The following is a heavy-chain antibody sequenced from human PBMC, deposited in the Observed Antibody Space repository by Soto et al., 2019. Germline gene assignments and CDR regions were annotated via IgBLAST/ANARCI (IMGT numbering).Heavy chain of an antibody. V-gene: IGHV3-33*01. J-gene: IGHJ4*02. CDR2: IWFDGTNI. Sequence: QVQLVESGGGVVQPGGSMRLSCAASGFPFSSYAMHWVRQVTGKGLEWVAVIWFDGTNIKYADSVKGRFNISRDSSKNTLSLPMSSLIAEDTALYYCARDRCSGGDCYRCYYFDYWGQGTMVTVSS. CDR3: ARDRCSGGDCYRCYYFDY. CDR1: GFPFSSYA. D-gene: IGHD2-21*02.